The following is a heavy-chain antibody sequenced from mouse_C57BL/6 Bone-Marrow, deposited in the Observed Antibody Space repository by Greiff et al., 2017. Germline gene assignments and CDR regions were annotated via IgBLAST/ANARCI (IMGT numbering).Heavy chain of an antibody. J-gene: IGHJ2*01. Sequence: QVQLQQSGAELVMPGASVKLSCKASGYTFTSYWMHWVKQRPGQGLEWIGEIDPSDSYTNYNQKFKGKSPLTVDKSSSTAYMQLSSLTSEDSAVYYCATSYYYGYFDYWGQGTTLTVSS. V-gene: IGHV1-69*01. D-gene: IGHD1-1*01. CDR1: GYTFTSYW. CDR3: ATSYYYGYFDY. CDR2: IDPSDSYT.